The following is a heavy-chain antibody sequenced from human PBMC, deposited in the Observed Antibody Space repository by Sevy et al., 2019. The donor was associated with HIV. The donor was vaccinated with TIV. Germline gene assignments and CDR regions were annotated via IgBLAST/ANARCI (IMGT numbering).Heavy chain of an antibody. V-gene: IGHV3-30*04. CDR2: ISYDGRNK. CDR1: GFTFSSYA. D-gene: IGHD3-10*01. J-gene: IGHJ4*02. Sequence: GGSLRLSCAASGFTFSSYAMPWVRQAPGKGLEWVAVISYDGRNKYYADSVKGRFTISRDNSKNTLYLQMNSLRAEDTAVYYCARGMMVRGVIIYGDYWGQGTLVTVSS. CDR3: ARGMMVRGVIIYGDY.